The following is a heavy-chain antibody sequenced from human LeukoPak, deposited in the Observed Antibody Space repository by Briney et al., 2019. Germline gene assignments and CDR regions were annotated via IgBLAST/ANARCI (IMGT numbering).Heavy chain of an antibody. Sequence: PGGSLGLSCAASGFTFSSYAMSWVRQAPGKGLEWVSAISGSGGSTYYADSVKGRFTISRDNSKDTLYLQMNSLRAEDTAVYYCAKDWVQLLPLYYFDYWGQGTLVTVSS. J-gene: IGHJ4*02. CDR3: AKDWVQLLPLYYFDY. CDR1: GFTFSSYA. D-gene: IGHD2-15*01. V-gene: IGHV3-23*01. CDR2: ISGSGGST.